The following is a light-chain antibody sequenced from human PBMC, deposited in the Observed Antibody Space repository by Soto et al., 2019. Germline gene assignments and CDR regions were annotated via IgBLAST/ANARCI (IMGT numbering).Light chain of an antibody. CDR1: RSISSK. J-gene: IGKJ5*01. CDR3: QQYHDWPPIT. Sequence: EIVMTQSPTTLSVSPGESATLSCRASRSISSKLAWYQQRPGQAPRLLIYGTSTRATGIPARFSGSGSGTEFTLTISSLQSEDFAVYFCQQYHDWPPITFCQGTRLEIK. V-gene: IGKV3-15*01. CDR2: GTS.